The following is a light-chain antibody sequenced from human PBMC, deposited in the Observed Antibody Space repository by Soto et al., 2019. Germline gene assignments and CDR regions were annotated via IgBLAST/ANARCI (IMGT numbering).Light chain of an antibody. CDR2: AAS. CDR3: QQSYSTPRT. V-gene: IGKV1-39*01. Sequence: DIQMTQSPSSLSASVGDRVTITCRASQSISSYLNWYQQKPGKAPKLLIYAASSLQSGVQSRLSGSGSGTDFTLTISSLQPEDFATYYGQQSYSTPRTFGQGTKVEIK. CDR1: QSISSY. J-gene: IGKJ1*01.